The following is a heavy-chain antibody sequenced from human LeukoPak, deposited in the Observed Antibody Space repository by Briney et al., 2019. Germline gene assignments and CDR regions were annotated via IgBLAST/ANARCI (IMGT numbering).Heavy chain of an antibody. CDR2: ISGSATT. Sequence: GGSLRLSCAASGFTFSSYAMSWVRQAPGKGLEWVPAISGSATTYYADSVRGRFIISRDNSKNTLYLQMSSLRAEDTAVYYCAKSKEDCCGSFDPWGQGTLVTVSS. J-gene: IGHJ5*02. D-gene: IGHD2-15*01. CDR1: GFTFSSYA. CDR3: AKSKEDCCGSFDP. V-gene: IGHV3-23*01.